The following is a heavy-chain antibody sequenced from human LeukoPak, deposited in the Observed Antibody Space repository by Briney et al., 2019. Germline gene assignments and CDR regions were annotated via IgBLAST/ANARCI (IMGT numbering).Heavy chain of an antibody. CDR1: GGSMSHAY. J-gene: IGHJ4*02. CDR3: ARAVSGRFDY. D-gene: IGHD6-19*01. Sequence: SGTLSLTCTVSGGSMSHAYWSWIRQPPGKGLEWLAYIYFTGVSKTNPSLKSRVTISVDPSKNQLSLRLTSVTAADTAIYYCARAVSGRFDYWGQGTLVTVSS. V-gene: IGHV4-59*08. CDR2: IYFTGVS.